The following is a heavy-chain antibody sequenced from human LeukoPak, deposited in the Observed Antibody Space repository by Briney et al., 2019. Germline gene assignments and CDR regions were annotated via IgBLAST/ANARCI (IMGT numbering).Heavy chain of an antibody. CDR1: GYTFTSYG. CDR3: ARDRGSWGAFDI. V-gene: IGHV1-18*01. CDR2: ISAYNGNT. Sequence: ASVKVSCKASGYTFTSYGISWVRQAPGQGLEWMGWISAYNGNTNYAQKFQGRVTMTRDTSISTAYMELSRLRSDDTAVYYCARDRGSWGAFDIWGQGTMVTVSS. D-gene: IGHD1-26*01. J-gene: IGHJ3*02.